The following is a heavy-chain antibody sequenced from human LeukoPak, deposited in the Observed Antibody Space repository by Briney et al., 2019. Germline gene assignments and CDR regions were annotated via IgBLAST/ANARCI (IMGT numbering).Heavy chain of an antibody. J-gene: IGHJ3*02. V-gene: IGHV3-21*01. CDR1: GFTVSSYS. CDR2: ISRSSRYI. Sequence: GGSLRLYCAASGFTVSSYSMNWVRHAREKGLEGVSSISRSSRYIDYADSVKGRFTSSRDNAKNSMYLKMNSLRAENTAVYYCARERGGAFDIWGQGTMVTVSS. D-gene: IGHD2-15*01. CDR3: ARERGGAFDI.